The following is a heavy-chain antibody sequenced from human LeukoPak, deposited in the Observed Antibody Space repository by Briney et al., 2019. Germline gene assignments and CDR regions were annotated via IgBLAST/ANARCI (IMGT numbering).Heavy chain of an antibody. CDR3: ARASFGVVYYYYGMDV. J-gene: IGHJ6*02. CDR2: ISSSSSYI. Sequence: GGSLRLSCAASGFTFSSYSMTWVRQAPGKGLEWVSSISSSSSYIYYADSVKGRFTISRDNAKNSLYLQMNSLRAEDTAVYYCARASFGVVYYYYGMDVWGQGTTVTVSS. D-gene: IGHD3-3*01. V-gene: IGHV3-21*01. CDR1: GFTFSSYS.